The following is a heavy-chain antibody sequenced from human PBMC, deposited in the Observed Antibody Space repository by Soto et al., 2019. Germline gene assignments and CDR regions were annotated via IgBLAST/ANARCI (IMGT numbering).Heavy chain of an antibody. J-gene: IGHJ3*02. V-gene: IGHV1-18*04. CDR2: ISACNGNT. D-gene: IGHD3-22*01. Sequence: ASVKVSCKASGYTFTSYGISWVRQAPGQGLEWMGWISACNGNTNYAQKLQGRVTMTTDTSTSTAYMELRSLRSDDTAVYYCARDAEGHYYDSSGSMAPDAFDIWGQGTMVTVPS. CDR1: GYTFTSYG. CDR3: ARDAEGHYYDSSGSMAPDAFDI.